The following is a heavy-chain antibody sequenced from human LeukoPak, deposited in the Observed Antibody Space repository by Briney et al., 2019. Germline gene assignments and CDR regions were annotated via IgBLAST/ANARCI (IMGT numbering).Heavy chain of an antibody. D-gene: IGHD6-13*01. CDR2: IYYSGST. CDR3: ASGPNIAAAGTRFDP. CDR1: GGSISSSSYY. Sequence: SETLSLTCTVSGGSISSSSYYWGWIRQPPGKGLEWIGSIYYSGSTYYNPSLKSRVTISVDTSKNQFSLKLSSVTAADTAVYYCASGPNIAAAGTRFDPWGQETLVTVSS. V-gene: IGHV4-39*07. J-gene: IGHJ5*02.